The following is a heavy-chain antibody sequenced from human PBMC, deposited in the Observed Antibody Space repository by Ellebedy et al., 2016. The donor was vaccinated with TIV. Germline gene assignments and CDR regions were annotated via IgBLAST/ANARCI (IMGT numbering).Heavy chain of an antibody. V-gene: IGHV4-59*08. CDR1: GASISSYY. J-gene: IGHJ3*02. D-gene: IGHD5-12*01. Sequence: SETLSLTCTVSGASISSYYWSWIRQPPGKGLEWIGYIYYSGSTNYNPSLKSRVTISVDTSKNQFSLKLSSVTAADTAVYYCARHAEWGGYDSGAFDIWGQGTMVTVSS. CDR2: IYYSGST. CDR3: ARHAEWGGYDSGAFDI.